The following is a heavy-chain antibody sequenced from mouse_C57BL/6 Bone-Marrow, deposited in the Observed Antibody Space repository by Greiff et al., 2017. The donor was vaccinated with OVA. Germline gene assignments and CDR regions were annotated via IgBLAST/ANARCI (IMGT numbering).Heavy chain of an antibody. CDR3: PRLDAMDY. CDR1: GFTFSDFY. Sequence: EVQVVESGGGLVQPGGSLKLSCAASGFTFSDFYMYWIRQTPEKRLEWVAYISNGGGSTYYPDTVKGRFTISRDNAKNTLYLQMSRLKSEDTAMYYCPRLDAMDYWGQGTSVTVSS. V-gene: IGHV5-12*01. J-gene: IGHJ4*01. CDR2: ISNGGGST.